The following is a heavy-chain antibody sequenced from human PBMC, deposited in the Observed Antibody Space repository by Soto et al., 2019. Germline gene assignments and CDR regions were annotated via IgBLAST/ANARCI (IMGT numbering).Heavy chain of an antibody. CDR2: IYYSGST. Sequence: SETLSLTCTVSGGSISSSSCYWGWIRQPPGKGLEWIGSIYYSGSTYYNPSLKSRVTISVDTSKNQFSLKLSSVTAADTAVYYCARMGYCSGGSCYGPGWFDPWGQGTLVTVSS. D-gene: IGHD2-15*01. J-gene: IGHJ5*02. V-gene: IGHV4-39*01. CDR3: ARMGYCSGGSCYGPGWFDP. CDR1: GGSISSSSCY.